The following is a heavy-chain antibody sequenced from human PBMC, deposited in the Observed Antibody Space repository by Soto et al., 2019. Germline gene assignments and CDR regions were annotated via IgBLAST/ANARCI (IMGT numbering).Heavy chain of an antibody. CDR1: GFTFSSYE. V-gene: IGHV3-48*03. CDR3: ARAFLGYEGGY. CDR2: ISSSGSTI. D-gene: IGHD5-12*01. J-gene: IGHJ4*02. Sequence: VQLVESGGGVVQPGRSLRLSCAASGFTFSSYEMNWVRQAPGKGLEWVSYISSSGSTIYYADSVKGRFTISRDNAKNSLYLQMNSLRAEDTAVYYCARAFLGYEGGYWGQGTLVTVSS.